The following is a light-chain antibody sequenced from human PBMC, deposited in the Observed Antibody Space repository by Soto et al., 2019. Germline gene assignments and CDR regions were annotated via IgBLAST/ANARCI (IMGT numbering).Light chain of an antibody. CDR3: QHYNDWPPAFT. CDR1: QSLSRN. Sequence: EILMTQSPATLSVSPGERATLSCRASQSLSRNLAWYQQKTGQAPRLLIYGASTRASGIPARFSGSWSGTEFTLTISSLQSEDFALYYCQHYNDWPPAFTFGPGTKVDL. CDR2: GAS. J-gene: IGKJ3*01. V-gene: IGKV3D-15*01.